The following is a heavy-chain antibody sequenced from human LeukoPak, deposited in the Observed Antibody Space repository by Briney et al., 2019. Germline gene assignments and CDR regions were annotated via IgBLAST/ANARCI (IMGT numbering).Heavy chain of an antibody. Sequence: GGSLRLSCAASGLTFSDYYMSWIRQAPGKGLEWVSYISSSGSTIYYADSVKGRFTISRDNAKNSLYLQMNSLRAEDTAVYFCARGVAARPPNPYYFDYWGQGTLVTVSS. J-gene: IGHJ4*02. D-gene: IGHD6-6*01. CDR3: ARGVAARPPNPYYFDY. CDR1: GLTFSDYY. CDR2: ISSSGSTI. V-gene: IGHV3-11*01.